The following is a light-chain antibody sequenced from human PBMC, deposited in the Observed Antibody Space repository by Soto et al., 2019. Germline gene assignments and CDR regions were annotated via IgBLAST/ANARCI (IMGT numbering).Light chain of an antibody. CDR2: SAS. J-gene: IGKJ1*01. CDR3: QQYGRSPRT. V-gene: IGKV3-20*01. CDR1: QSVSSTY. Sequence: IVLTQSPGTLSLSPGERATLSCRASQSVSSTYLAWYQQKPGQAPRLLIYSASSRATGIPDRFRGSGSATDFTLTISRLEPEDFAVYYCQQYGRSPRTFGQGTKVEIK.